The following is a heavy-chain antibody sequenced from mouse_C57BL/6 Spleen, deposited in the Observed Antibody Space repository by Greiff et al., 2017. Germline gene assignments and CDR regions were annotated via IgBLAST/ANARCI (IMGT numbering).Heavy chain of an antibody. D-gene: IGHD4-1*01. CDR2: INPNNGGT. CDR1: GYTFTDYN. Sequence: VQLQQSGPELVKPGASVKMSCKASGYTFTDYNMHWVKQSHGKSLEWIGYINPNNGGTSYNQKFKGKATLTVNKSSSTAYMELRSLTSEDSAVYYCVPNWGGDFDYWGQGTTLTVSS. J-gene: IGHJ2*01. CDR3: VPNWGGDFDY. V-gene: IGHV1-22*01.